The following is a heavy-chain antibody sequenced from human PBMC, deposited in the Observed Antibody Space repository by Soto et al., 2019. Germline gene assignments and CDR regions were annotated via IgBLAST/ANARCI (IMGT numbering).Heavy chain of an antibody. CDR1: GYTFTGYY. CDR3: ARVGCSGGSCYPYFDY. CDR2: INPNSGGT. J-gene: IGHJ4*02. Sequence: VASVKVSCKASGYTFTGYYMHWVRQAPGQGLEWMGWINPNSGGTNYAQKFQGWVTMTRDTSISTAYMELSRLRSDDTAVYYCARVGCSGGSCYPYFDYWGQGTLVTVSS. D-gene: IGHD2-15*01. V-gene: IGHV1-2*04.